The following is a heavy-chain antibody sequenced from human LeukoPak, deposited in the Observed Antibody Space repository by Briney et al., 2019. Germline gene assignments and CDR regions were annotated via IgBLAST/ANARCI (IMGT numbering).Heavy chain of an antibody. CDR1: GFTFSSYG. CDR3: AKVWSGYDLPY. J-gene: IGHJ4*02. D-gene: IGHD5-12*01. V-gene: IGHV3-23*01. CDR2: ISGSGGST. Sequence: GGSLRLSCAASGFTFSSYGMSWVRQAPGKGLEWVSAISGSGGSTYYADSVKGRFTISRDNSKNTLYLQMNSLRAENTAVYYCAKVWSGYDLPYWGQGTLVTVSS.